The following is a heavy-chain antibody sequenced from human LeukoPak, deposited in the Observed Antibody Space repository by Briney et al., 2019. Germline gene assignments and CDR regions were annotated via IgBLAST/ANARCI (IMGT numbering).Heavy chain of an antibody. CDR3: ARVGYDSSGYYLHDY. D-gene: IGHD3-22*01. CDR2: MNPNSGNT. Sequence: GASVKVSCKASGSTFTSYDINRVRQATGQGLEWMGWMNPNSGNTSRAHKFPGRVSMTSNTPISTNNLELNSLRPKDTDVYYCARVGYDSSGYYLHDYWGQGTLVTVSS. J-gene: IGHJ4*02. CDR1: GSTFTSYD. V-gene: IGHV1-8*01.